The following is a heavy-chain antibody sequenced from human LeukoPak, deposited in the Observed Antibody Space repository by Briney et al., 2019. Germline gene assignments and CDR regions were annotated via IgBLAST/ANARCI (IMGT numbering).Heavy chain of an antibody. D-gene: IGHD1-26*01. V-gene: IGHV1-8*03. CDR2: INPNNGNL. CDR1: GYTFGSDD. Sequence: GASVKVSCKASGYTFGSDDINWVRQATGQGRQGMGWINPNNGNLGYAQKFQGRVTITRNTPISTAYMELSSLTSEDTAVYYCARSDHNSWNAFDIWGQGTMVTVSS. CDR3: ARSDHNSWNAFDI. J-gene: IGHJ3*02.